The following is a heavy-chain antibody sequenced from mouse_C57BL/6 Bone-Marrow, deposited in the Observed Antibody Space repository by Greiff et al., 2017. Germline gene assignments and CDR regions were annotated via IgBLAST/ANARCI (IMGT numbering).Heavy chain of an antibody. D-gene: IGHD1-1*02. CDR3: ARNYGGYAMDY. J-gene: IGHJ4*01. CDR1: GYTFTTYP. V-gene: IGHV1-47*01. CDR2: FHPYNDDT. Sequence: VQLQESGAELVKPGASVTMSCTASGYTFTTYPIQWMKQTPGKSLEWIGNFHPYNDDTNYNEKFKGKATLTVEKSSSTVYLELSRLTSDDSAVYYWARNYGGYAMDYWGQGTSVTVSS.